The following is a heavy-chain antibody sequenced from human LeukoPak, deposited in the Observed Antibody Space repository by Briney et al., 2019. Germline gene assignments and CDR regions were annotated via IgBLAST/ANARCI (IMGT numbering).Heavy chain of an antibody. CDR3: ARWVGYYFDS. J-gene: IGHJ4*02. Sequence: SETLSFTCTVSGGSISNYYWTWIRQPPGKGLEWIGYIFYSGSTSHNPSLMSRVTISVDTSKNQFSLNLRSVTTADTAVYYCARWVGYYFDSWGQGTLVTVSS. V-gene: IGHV4-59*01. CDR1: GGSISNYY. CDR2: IFYSGST. D-gene: IGHD2-15*01.